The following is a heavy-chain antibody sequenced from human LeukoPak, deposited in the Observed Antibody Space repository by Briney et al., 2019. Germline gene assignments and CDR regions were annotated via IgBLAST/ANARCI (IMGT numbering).Heavy chain of an antibody. CDR3: ARVRTTLLDN. CDR2: ISAYHGHT. D-gene: IGHD2/OR15-2a*01. V-gene: IGHV1-18*01. Sequence: ASVKVSCKASGYTFTSYDFTWVRQAPGQGLEWMGWISAYHGHTKYAQKLQGRVTMTTDTSTSIAYMELRSLRSDDTAVYYCARVRTTLLDNWGQGTLVTVSS. CDR1: GYTFTSYD. J-gene: IGHJ4*02.